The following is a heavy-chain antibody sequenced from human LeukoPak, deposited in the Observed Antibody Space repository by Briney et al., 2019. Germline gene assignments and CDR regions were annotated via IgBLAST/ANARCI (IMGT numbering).Heavy chain of an antibody. J-gene: IGHJ4*02. Sequence: SVKVSCKASGGTFSSYAISWVRQAPGQGLEWMGGIIPIFGTANYAQKFQGRVTITADKSTSTAYMELSSLRSEDTAVYYCARDNPRDFWSNFDYWGQGTLVTVSS. V-gene: IGHV1-69*06. CDR1: GGTFSSYA. CDR2: IIPIFGTA. D-gene: IGHD3-3*01. CDR3: ARDNPRDFWSNFDY.